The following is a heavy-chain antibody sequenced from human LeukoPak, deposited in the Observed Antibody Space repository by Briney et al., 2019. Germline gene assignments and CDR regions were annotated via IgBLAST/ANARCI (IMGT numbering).Heavy chain of an antibody. CDR2: IKEDGSEK. J-gene: IGHJ6*03. D-gene: IGHD3-16*01. CDR3: ARVMAASVWRSYGSYYYYYMDV. Sequence: GGSLRLSCAASGFTFSDSYMSWLRQAPGKGLEWVANIKEDGSEKNYVDSVKGRFTISRDNAKNSLYLQMSSLRAADTAVYYCARVMAASVWRSYGSYYYYYMDVWGKGTTVTVSS. CDR1: GFTFSDSY. V-gene: IGHV3-7*01.